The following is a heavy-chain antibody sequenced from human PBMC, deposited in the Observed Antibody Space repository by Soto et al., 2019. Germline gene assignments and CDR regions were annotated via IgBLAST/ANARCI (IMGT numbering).Heavy chain of an antibody. CDR1: GYTFNTFG. CDR3: ARGWGKYFGVNDF. Sequence: IQLVQSAGEVKRPGASVKVSCKASGYTFNTFGITWVRQAPGQGLEWMGGVSGYSDKRDYSRKLQDRITLTADPSTTTSYMELRSLTSDDTAVYYCARGWGKYFGVNDFWGHGTLVTVSS. D-gene: IGHD2-8*01. CDR2: VSGYSDKR. J-gene: IGHJ4*01. V-gene: IGHV1-18*01.